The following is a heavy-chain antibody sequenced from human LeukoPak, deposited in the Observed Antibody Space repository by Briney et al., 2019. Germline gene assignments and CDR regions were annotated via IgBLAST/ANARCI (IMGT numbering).Heavy chain of an antibody. D-gene: IGHD3-22*01. V-gene: IGHV4-30-4*08. Sequence: SETLSLTCTVSGGSISSGDYYWSWIRQPPGKGLEWIGYIYYSGSTYYNPSLKSRVTISVDTSKNQFSLKLSSVTAADTAVYYCARDYDYYDSSGYLNWFDPWRQGTLVTVSS. CDR1: GGSISSGDYY. CDR3: ARDYDYYDSSGYLNWFDP. CDR2: IYYSGST. J-gene: IGHJ5*02.